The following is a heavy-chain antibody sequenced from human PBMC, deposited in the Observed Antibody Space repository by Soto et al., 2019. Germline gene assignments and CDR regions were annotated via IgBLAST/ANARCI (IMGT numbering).Heavy chain of an antibody. V-gene: IGHV1-69*13. J-gene: IGHJ4*02. Sequence: SVKVSCKASGGTFSSYAISWVRQAPGQGLEWLGGIISIFGTANFAQKFQGRVTITADESTSTAYMELSSLRSEDTAVYYCARNGERYYDILTGPALDYWGQGTLVTVSS. D-gene: IGHD3-9*01. CDR1: GGTFSSYA. CDR3: ARNGERYYDILTGPALDY. CDR2: IISIFGTA.